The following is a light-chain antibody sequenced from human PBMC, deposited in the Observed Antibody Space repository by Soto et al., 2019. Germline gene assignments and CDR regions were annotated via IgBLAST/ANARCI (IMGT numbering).Light chain of an antibody. CDR2: DAS. CDR1: QGIGDT. CDR3: QQRSNWPLT. Sequence: EVVMTQSPATLSVSPGEGVTLSCRASQGIGDTLAWYQHKPGQTPRLLIYDASNRATGIPARFRGSGSGTDFTLTISSLEPEDFAVYYCQQRSNWPLTFGGGTKVEIK. J-gene: IGKJ4*01. V-gene: IGKV3-11*01.